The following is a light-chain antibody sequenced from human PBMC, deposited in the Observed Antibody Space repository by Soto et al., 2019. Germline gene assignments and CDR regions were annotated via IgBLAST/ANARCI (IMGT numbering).Light chain of an antibody. Sequence: EIVLTQSPGTLSLSPGERATLSCRASQSVTSNYLAWYQQRPGLAPRLLIYAASSRSTGIPDRFSGSGSGTDFTLTISRLEPEDFAVYYCHQYGSSPRTFGQGTKVVIK. CDR1: QSVTSNY. CDR2: AAS. CDR3: HQYGSSPRT. J-gene: IGKJ1*01. V-gene: IGKV3-20*01.